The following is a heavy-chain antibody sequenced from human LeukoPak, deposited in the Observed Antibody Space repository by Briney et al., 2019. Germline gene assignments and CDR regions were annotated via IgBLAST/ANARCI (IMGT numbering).Heavy chain of an antibody. CDR1: GFTFGDYA. Sequence: GGSLRLSCTASGFTFGDYAMSWFRQAPGKGLEWVGFIRSKAYGGTTEYAASVKGRFTISRDDSKSIAYLQMNSLKTEDTAVYYCTRDLLPTYYYDTSVDYWGRGTLVTVSS. D-gene: IGHD3-22*01. CDR3: TRDLLPTYYYDTSVDY. J-gene: IGHJ4*02. CDR2: IRSKAYGGTT. V-gene: IGHV3-49*03.